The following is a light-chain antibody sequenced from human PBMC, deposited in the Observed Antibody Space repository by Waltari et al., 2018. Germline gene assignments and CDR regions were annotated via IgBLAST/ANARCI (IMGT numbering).Light chain of an antibody. V-gene: IGKV3-15*01. CDR1: QNVGGN. Sequence: IVMTQSPATLSVSPGERATLSCRASQNVGGNLAWYQQKPGQAPRLLIYGVSTWVTGLPARFSGSGSETEFTLTISSVQSEDFAVYYCQQYNDWPLYTFGQGTKLEIK. J-gene: IGKJ2*01. CDR3: QQYNDWPLYT. CDR2: GVS.